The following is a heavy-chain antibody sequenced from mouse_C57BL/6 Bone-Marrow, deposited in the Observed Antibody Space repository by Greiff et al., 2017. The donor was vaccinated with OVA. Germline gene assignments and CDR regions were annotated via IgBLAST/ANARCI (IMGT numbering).Heavy chain of an antibody. CDR3: ARNDYGSSLDY. D-gene: IGHD1-1*01. Sequence: QVQLQQSGAELVRPGTSVKVSCKASGYAFTNYLIEWVKQRPGQGLAWIGVINTGSGGTNYNEKFKGKATLTADKSSSTAYMQLSSLTSEDSAVYFCARNDYGSSLDYWGQGTTLTVSS. J-gene: IGHJ2*01. CDR2: INTGSGGT. V-gene: IGHV1-54*01. CDR1: GYAFTNYL.